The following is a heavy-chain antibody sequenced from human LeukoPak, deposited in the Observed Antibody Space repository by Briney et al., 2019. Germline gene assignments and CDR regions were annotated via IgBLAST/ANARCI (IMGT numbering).Heavy chain of an antibody. J-gene: IGHJ3*02. CDR2: INPRDGST. D-gene: IGHD3-3*01. V-gene: IGHV1-46*01. Sequence: GASVKVSCKASGYTFTNYYIHWVRQAPGQGLEWMGLINPRDGSTTYAQRFQGRVTMTRDTSTSTVYMELSSLRSEDTAVYYCARAHNVLRFLEWLTYYDAFDIWGQGTMVTVSS. CDR3: ARAHNVLRFLEWLTYYDAFDI. CDR1: GYTFTNYY.